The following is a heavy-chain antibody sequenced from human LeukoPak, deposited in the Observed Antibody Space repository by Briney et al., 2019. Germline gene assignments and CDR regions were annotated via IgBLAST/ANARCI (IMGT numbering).Heavy chain of an antibody. Sequence: WASVKVSCKASGGTFSSYAISWVRQAPGQGLEWMGGIITIFGTANYAQKFQGRVTITADESTSTAYMELSSLRSEDTAVYYCARTAAGGYSGYDYGYWGQGTLVTVSS. CDR2: IITIFGTA. D-gene: IGHD5-12*01. V-gene: IGHV1-69*13. J-gene: IGHJ4*02. CDR3: ARTAAGGYSGYDYGY. CDR1: GGTFSSYA.